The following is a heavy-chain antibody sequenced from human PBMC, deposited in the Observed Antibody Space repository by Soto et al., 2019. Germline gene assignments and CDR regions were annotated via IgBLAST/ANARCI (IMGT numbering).Heavy chain of an antibody. CDR3: PATWTSAMDG. J-gene: IGHJ6*02. Sequence: GESLKISCKGSQYNFMNFWVGWVRQMPVKGLEWMGIIFPADSDTRFSPSFQGRVTMSVDKSTYTAYLQWSSLEAADTAIYDCPATWTSAMDGWGQGTPVTVAS. V-gene: IGHV5-51*01. D-gene: IGHD1-26*01. CDR1: QYNFMNFW. CDR2: IFPADSDT.